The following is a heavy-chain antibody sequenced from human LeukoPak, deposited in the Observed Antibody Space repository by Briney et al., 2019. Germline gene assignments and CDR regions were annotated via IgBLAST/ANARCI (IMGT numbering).Heavy chain of an antibody. D-gene: IGHD3-22*01. CDR3: AKDDSSGYYHDH. J-gene: IGHJ5*02. V-gene: IGHV3-23*01. CDR2: LSRSGSRT. Sequence: GGSLRLSCVGSGFRFSNYAMNWVRQAPGKGLQWVSALSRSGSRTFYADSVKGRFTISRDNSKNTLYLQMDSLRAEDTAIYYCAKDDSSGYYHDHWDQGTLVTVSS. CDR1: GFRFSNYA.